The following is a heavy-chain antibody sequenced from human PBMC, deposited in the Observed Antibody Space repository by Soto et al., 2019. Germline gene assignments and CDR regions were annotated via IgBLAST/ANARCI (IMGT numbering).Heavy chain of an antibody. D-gene: IGHD3-9*01. Sequence: QVQLQQWGAGPLRPLETLSLTCGVSGGSFSGYYWAWIRQSPGKGLEWIGEINDRGSINYNPSLKSRVRISVDTSNNHYSLNLRSVTAADTAVYYCARESHDILTGPPWVWYVDRWGRSTLVTVSS. V-gene: IGHV4-34*01. CDR2: INDRGSI. J-gene: IGHJ2*01. CDR1: GGSFSGYY. CDR3: ARESHDILTGPPWVWYVDR.